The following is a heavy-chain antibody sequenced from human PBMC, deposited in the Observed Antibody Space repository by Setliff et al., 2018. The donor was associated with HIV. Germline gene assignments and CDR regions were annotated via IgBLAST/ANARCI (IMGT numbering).Heavy chain of an antibody. V-gene: IGHV3-7*05. J-gene: IGHJ4*02. Sequence: LRLSCAASGFTFSTYWMSWVRQAPGKGLEWVANIKQDGSEKNYMDSVKGRFTISRDNAKNSLCLQMNSLRVEDTAVYYCATDCAVVGGTGSLDSWGQGTLVTVSS. CDR1: GFTFSTYW. D-gene: IGHD1-26*01. CDR2: IKQDGSEK. CDR3: ATDCAVVGGTGSLDS.